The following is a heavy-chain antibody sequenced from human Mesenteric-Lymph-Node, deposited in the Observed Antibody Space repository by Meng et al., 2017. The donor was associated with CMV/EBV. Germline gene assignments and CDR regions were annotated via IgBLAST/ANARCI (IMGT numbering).Heavy chain of an antibody. Sequence: DAGGSISTSNWWTWVRQPPGKGLEWIGEIYHSGSTNYNPSLKSRDTISVDKSKNQFSLNLSSVTAADTAVYYCARAPSSGWYKLDCWGQGTLVTVSS. D-gene: IGHD6-19*01. CDR3: ARAPSSGWYKLDC. V-gene: IGHV4-4*02. CDR1: GGSISTSNW. J-gene: IGHJ4*02. CDR2: IYHSGST.